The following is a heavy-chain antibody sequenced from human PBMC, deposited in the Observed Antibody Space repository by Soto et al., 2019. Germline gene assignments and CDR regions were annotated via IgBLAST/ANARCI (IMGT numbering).Heavy chain of an antibody. J-gene: IGHJ6*04. CDR1: GYTFTSYG. CDR3: ARYCSFGSCDSNTAFDI. Sequence: ASVKVSCKASGYTFTSYGITWVRQAPGQGLEYMGWISAYNGNTNYAQKLQGRVTMTADTSTNTAYMELRSLRSDDTAVYYCARYCSFGSCDSNTAFDIWGKGTTVTVSS. D-gene: IGHD2-15*01. V-gene: IGHV1-18*01. CDR2: ISAYNGNT.